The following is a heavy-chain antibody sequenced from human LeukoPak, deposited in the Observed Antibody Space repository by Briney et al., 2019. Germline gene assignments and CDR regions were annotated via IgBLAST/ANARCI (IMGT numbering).Heavy chain of an antibody. CDR1: GFTFSRFG. J-gene: IGHJ4*02. V-gene: IGHV3-30*03. CDR2: ISYDGSTK. D-gene: IGHD4-23*01. Sequence: GGSLRLSCAASGFTFSRFGMHWVRQAPGKGLEWVAVISYDGSTKYYADSVKGRFTISRDNSKSTLYLQMNSLTVHDTAVYYCATSLRPGGGNSFLLDYWGQGILVIVSS. CDR3: ATSLRPGGGNSFLLDY.